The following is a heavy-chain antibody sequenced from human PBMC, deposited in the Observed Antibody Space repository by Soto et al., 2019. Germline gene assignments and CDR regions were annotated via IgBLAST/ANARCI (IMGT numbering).Heavy chain of an antibody. Sequence: QVTLKESGPVLVKPTETLTLTCTVSGFSLSNAKMGVSWIRQPQGKALEWLAHIFSCDEKYYSASLKSRLTISKDTSRSQVVLTLKNMDPVDTATYYCARTTYSSGWLGFDIWGQGTMVAVSS. V-gene: IGHV2-26*01. CDR2: IFSCDEK. CDR1: GFSLSNAKMG. D-gene: IGHD6-19*01. J-gene: IGHJ3*02. CDR3: ARTTYSSGWLGFDI.